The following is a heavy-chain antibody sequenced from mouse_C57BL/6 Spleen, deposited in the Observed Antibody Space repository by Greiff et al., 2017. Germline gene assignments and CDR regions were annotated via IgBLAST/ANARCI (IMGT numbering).Heavy chain of an antibody. Sequence: EVQLQQSGPELVKPGASVKISCKASGYTFTDYYMNWVKQSPGKSLEWIGDINPNNGGTSYNQKFKGKATLTVDKSSSTAYMELRSLTSEDSAVYACASSGYYYGGNYAMDYWGQGTSVTVSS. CDR1: GYTFTDYY. V-gene: IGHV1-26*01. D-gene: IGHD1-1*01. CDR2: INPNNGGT. CDR3: ASSGYYYGGNYAMDY. J-gene: IGHJ4*01.